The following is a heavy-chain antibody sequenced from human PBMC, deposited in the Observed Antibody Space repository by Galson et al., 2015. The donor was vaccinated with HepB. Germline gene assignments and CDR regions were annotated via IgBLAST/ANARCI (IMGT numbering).Heavy chain of an antibody. V-gene: IGHV3-7*03. J-gene: IGHJ4*02. CDR1: GFTLSSYW. CDR2: IKQDGSEK. D-gene: IGHD2-8*01. Sequence: SLRLSCAASGFTLSSYWMSWVRQAPGKGLEWVANIKQDGSEKYYVDSVKGRFTISRDNAKNSLYLQMNSLRAEDTAVYYCARESGVEERDIVLMVYAPDYWGQGTLVTVSS. CDR3: ARESGVEERDIVLMVYAPDY.